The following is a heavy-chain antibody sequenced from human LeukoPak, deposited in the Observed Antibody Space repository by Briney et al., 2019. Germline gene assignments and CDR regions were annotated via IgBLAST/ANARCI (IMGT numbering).Heavy chain of an antibody. J-gene: IGHJ4*02. Sequence: ASVKVSCKASGYTFTGYYMHWVRQAPGQGLEWMGWINPNSGGTNYAQKFQGRVTMTRDTSISTAYMELSRLRSDDTAVYYCARGRTYDYYDSSGYLDYWGQGTLVTVSS. CDR3: ARGRTYDYYDSSGYLDY. V-gene: IGHV1-2*02. CDR2: INPNSGGT. CDR1: GYTFTGYY. D-gene: IGHD3-22*01.